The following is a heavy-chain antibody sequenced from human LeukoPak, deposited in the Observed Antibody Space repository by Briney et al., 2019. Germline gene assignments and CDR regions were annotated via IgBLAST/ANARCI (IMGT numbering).Heavy chain of an antibody. CDR3: ARALEGYYYGSGSYYLGP. D-gene: IGHD3-10*01. V-gene: IGHV1-8*01. CDR1: GYTFTSYD. CDR2: MNPNSGNT. Sequence: ASVKVSCKASGYTFTSYDINWVRQATGQGLEWMGWMNPNSGNTGYAQKFQGRVTMTRNTSISTAYMELSSLRSEDTAVYYCARALEGYYYGSGSYYLGPWGQGTLATVSS. J-gene: IGHJ5*02.